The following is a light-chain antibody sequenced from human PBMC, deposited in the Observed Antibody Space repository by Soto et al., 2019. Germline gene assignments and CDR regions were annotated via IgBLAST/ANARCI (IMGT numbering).Light chain of an antibody. Sequence: QPVLTQPPSVSEAPRQRVTISCSGSSSNIGNNAVNWYQQLPGKAPKLLIYYDDLLPSGVSDRFSGSKSGTSASLAISGLQSEDEADYYCAAWYDSLNGVVFGGGTKVTVL. CDR2: YDD. CDR1: SSNIGNNA. J-gene: IGLJ2*01. V-gene: IGLV1-36*01. CDR3: AAWYDSLNGVV.